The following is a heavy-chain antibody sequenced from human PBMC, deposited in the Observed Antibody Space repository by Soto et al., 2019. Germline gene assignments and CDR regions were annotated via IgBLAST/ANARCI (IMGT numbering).Heavy chain of an antibody. D-gene: IGHD2-8*02. CDR2: IIPMYGIA. Sequence: QVQLVQSGAEVKKPGSSVRVSCRTSGGTFKKYGFSWVRQAPGQGLEWMGGIIPMYGIANYGQIFQGRITITADESTDTVYMDLYSLQSEDPAVYYCAGDVGGTGLHLRGQGTQVTVSS. V-gene: IGHV1-69*12. CDR3: AGDVGGTGLHL. CDR1: GGTFKKYG. J-gene: IGHJ4*02.